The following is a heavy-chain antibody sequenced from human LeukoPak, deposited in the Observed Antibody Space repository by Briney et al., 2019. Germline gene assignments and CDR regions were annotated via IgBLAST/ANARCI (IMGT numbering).Heavy chain of an antibody. V-gene: IGHV3-23*01. D-gene: IGHD6-13*01. J-gene: IGHJ5*02. CDR1: GFTFSSYG. Sequence: GGSLRLSCAASGFTFSSYGMSWVRQAPGKGLEWVSTISGTGANTYYADSVKGRFTISRDNSKRTLYLQMNSLRVEDAAVYYWAKRRYDTSSLDWFDPWGQGTLVTVSS. CDR3: AKRRYDTSSLDWFDP. CDR2: ISGTGANT.